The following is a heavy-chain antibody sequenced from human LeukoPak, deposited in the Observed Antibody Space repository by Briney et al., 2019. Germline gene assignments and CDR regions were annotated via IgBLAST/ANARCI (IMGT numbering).Heavy chain of an antibody. CDR3: ARDGHPVDTAMVPLDY. V-gene: IGHV1-46*01. J-gene: IGHJ4*02. CDR1: GYTFTSCY. Sequence: ASVKVSCKASGYTFTSCYMHWVRQAPGQGLEWMGIINPSGGSTSYAQKFQGRVTMTRDMSTSTVYMELSSLRSEDTAVYYCARDGHPVDTAMVPLDYWGQGTLVTVSS. D-gene: IGHD5-18*01. CDR2: INPSGGST.